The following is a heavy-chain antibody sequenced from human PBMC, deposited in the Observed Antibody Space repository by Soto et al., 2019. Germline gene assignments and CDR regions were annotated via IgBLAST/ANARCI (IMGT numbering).Heavy chain of an antibody. Sequence: QVQLQESGPGLVKPSHTLSLTCTVSGGSISSGGYYWSWILQHPGKGLEWIGYISYSGSTYYNPSLESRVTISVDTSKNQFSLKLSSVTAADTAVYYCARDALSRDSNWGQGTLVTVSS. CDR3: ARDALSRDSN. CDR1: GGSISSGGYY. CDR2: ISYSGST. J-gene: IGHJ4*02. V-gene: IGHV4-31*03. D-gene: IGHD3-22*01.